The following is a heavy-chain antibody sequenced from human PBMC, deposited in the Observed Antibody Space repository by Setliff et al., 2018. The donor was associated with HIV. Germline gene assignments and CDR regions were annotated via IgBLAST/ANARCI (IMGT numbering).Heavy chain of an antibody. D-gene: IGHD3-22*01. Sequence: SETLSLTCTVSGGSISSGTYYWSWIRQPAGKGLEWIGHIYSTGNTNYNSSRKSRVTMSIETSKNHFSLKLTSVTAADTAVYYCARDDDNLFDYWGQGARGTVSS. V-gene: IGHV4-61*09. J-gene: IGHJ4*02. CDR2: IYSTGNT. CDR3: ARDDDNLFDY. CDR1: GGSISSGTYY.